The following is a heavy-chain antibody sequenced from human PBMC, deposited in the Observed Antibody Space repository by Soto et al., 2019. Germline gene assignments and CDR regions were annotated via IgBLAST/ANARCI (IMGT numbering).Heavy chain of an antibody. CDR2: IYPGDSDT. J-gene: IGHJ4*02. Sequence: LXESLKISCKGSGDSFTTYWIGLVRQMPGKGLEWMGIIYPGDSDTRYSPSFQGQVTISADKYISTAYLQWSSLKASDTAMYYCARKDSSSAFDYWGQGTLVTVSS. V-gene: IGHV5-51*01. D-gene: IGHD3-22*01. CDR1: GDSFTTYW. CDR3: ARKDSSSAFDY.